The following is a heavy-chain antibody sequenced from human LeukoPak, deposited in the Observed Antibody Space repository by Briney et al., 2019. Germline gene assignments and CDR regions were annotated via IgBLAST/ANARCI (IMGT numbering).Heavy chain of an antibody. CDR1: GGSINDRDW. Sequence: SETLSLTCDVSGGSINDRDWWTWVRQPPGKGLEWIGYIYDSGSTNYNPSLKSRVTISVDTSKNQFSLKLTSVTAADTAVYYCARYRWLQSSGFDYWGQGILVTVSS. V-gene: IGHV4-4*02. CDR3: ARYRWLQSSGFDY. J-gene: IGHJ4*02. CDR2: IYDSGST. D-gene: IGHD5-24*01.